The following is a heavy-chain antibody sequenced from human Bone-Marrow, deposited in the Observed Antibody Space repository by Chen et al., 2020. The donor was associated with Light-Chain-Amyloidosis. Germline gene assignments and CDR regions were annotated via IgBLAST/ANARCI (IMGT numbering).Heavy chain of an antibody. Sequence: EVQLVESGGGLVQPGGSLRLSCVASGFTFRSYAIKWVRQAPGKGLEWVSGIRGSGDNTYYADSVRGRVTMSRDNSKNTVFLQMNSLRAEDTAVYYCAKGGSSWSAYLHYWGQGTLVTVSS. CDR2: IRGSGDNT. CDR3: AKGGSSWSAYLHY. J-gene: IGHJ4*02. D-gene: IGHD6-13*01. CDR1: GFTFRSYA. V-gene: IGHV3-23*04.